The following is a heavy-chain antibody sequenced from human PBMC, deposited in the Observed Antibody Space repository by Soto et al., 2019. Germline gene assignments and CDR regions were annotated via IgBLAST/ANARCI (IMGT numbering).Heavy chain of an antibody. CDR3: ARWDYGLYARFDD. CDR1: GYTFTSHD. V-gene: IGHV1-8*01. CDR2: MNPNSGNT. Sequence: QVQLVQSGAEVKKSGASVKVSCKASGYTFTSHDINWVRQATGQGLEWMGWMNPNSGNTGYAQKFQVRDTITRNTSIGTPNMELSNLRSEYNVVDYGARWDYGLYARFDDRGQGTLLTVSS. J-gene: IGHJ4*02. D-gene: IGHD4-17*01.